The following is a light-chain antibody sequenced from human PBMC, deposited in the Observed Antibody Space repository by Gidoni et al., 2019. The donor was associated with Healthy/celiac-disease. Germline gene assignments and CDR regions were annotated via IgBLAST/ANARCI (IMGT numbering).Light chain of an antibody. CDR1: QSISSY. J-gene: IGKJ5*01. Sequence: DIQMTQSPSSLSASVGDRVTITCRASQSISSYLNWYQQKPGKAPKLLIYAASSFKSGVPSRFSGSGSGTDFTLTISSLQPEDFATYYCQQSYSTPITFGQGTRLEIK. V-gene: IGKV1-39*01. CDR3: QQSYSTPIT. CDR2: AAS.